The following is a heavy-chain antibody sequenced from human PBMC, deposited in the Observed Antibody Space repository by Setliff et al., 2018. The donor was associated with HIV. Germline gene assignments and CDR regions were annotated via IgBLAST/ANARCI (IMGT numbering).Heavy chain of an antibody. CDR3: AGFYYYDSGSYLY. J-gene: IGHJ4*02. D-gene: IGHD3-10*01. V-gene: IGHV3-7*03. Sequence: GSLRLSCAASGFDFSSYGMHWLRQAPGKGLEWVANIKQDGSEKSYVDSVKGRFTIARDNGKNSLYLQVNSLRAEDTAVYYCAGFYYYDSGSYLYWGQGTLVTVSS. CDR2: IKQDGSEK. CDR1: GFDFSSYG.